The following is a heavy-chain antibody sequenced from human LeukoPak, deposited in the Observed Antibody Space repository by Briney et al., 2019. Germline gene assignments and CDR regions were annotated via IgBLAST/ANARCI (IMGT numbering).Heavy chain of an antibody. V-gene: IGHV3-23*01. CDR3: ATQRYCSGGSCYPPAIDY. Sequence: GGSLRLSCAASGFTFSSYAMSWVRQAPRKGLEWVSAISGSGGSTYYADSVKGRFTISRDNSKNTLYLQMNSLRAEDTAVYYCATQRYCSGGSCYPPAIDYWGQGTLVTVSS. J-gene: IGHJ4*02. CDR2: ISGSGGST. D-gene: IGHD2-15*01. CDR1: GFTFSSYA.